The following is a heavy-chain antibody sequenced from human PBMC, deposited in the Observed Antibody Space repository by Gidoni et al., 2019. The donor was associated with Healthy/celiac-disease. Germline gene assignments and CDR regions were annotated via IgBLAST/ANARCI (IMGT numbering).Heavy chain of an antibody. Sequence: QVQLQESGPGLVKPSETLSLTCTVSGGSIRSYYWSWIRQPAGKGLDWIGRIYTSGSTNYNPSLKSRVTMSVDTSKNQFSLKLSSLTAADTAVYYCAGLDYYDSSGYIGTSAFDIWGQGTMVTVSS. CDR2: IYTSGST. V-gene: IGHV4-4*07. CDR1: GGSIRSYY. CDR3: AGLDYYDSSGYIGTSAFDI. J-gene: IGHJ3*02. D-gene: IGHD3-22*01.